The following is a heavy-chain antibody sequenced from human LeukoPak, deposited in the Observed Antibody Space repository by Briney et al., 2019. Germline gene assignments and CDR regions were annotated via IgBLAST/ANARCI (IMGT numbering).Heavy chain of an antibody. J-gene: IGHJ4*02. D-gene: IGHD3-22*01. V-gene: IGHV3-7*01. CDR2: IKQEGSEI. CDR3: ARDRTWFHY. CDR1: GLTFSNYW. Sequence: GGSLRLSCAASGLTFSNYWMTWARQAPGKGLEWVANIKQEGSEIYYVDSVKGRFTISRDDAKNSLYLQMNSLRAEDTAVYYCARDRTWFHYWGQGTLVTVSS.